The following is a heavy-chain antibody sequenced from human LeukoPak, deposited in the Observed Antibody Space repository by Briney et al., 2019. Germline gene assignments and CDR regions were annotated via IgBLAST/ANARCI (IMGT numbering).Heavy chain of an antibody. CDR3: ARQGYTSGYDY. CDR1: GYTFTGYY. D-gene: IGHD6-19*01. Sequence: GASVKVSCKASGYTFTGYYMHWVRQAPGQGLEWMGIIYPGDFDTRYSPSFQGQVTISADKSISTAYLHWSSLKASDTAMYYCARQGYTSGYDYWGQGTLVTVSS. J-gene: IGHJ4*02. CDR2: IYPGDFDT. V-gene: IGHV5-51*01.